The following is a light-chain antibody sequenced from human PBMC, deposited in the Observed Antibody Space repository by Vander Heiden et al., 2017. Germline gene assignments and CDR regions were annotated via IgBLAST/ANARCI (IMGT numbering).Light chain of an antibody. J-gene: IGKJ2*01. V-gene: IGKV3-15*01. CDR2: GAS. Sequence: VMTQSPATLSVSPGERATLSCRASQSVSSNLAWYQQKPGQAPRLLIYGASTRATGIPARFSGSGSGTEFTLTISSLQSEDFAVYYCQQYNNWPPYTFGQGTKLEIK. CDR1: QSVSSN. CDR3: QQYNNWPPYT.